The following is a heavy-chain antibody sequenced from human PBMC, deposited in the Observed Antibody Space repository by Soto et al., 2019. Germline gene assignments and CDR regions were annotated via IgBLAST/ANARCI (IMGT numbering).Heavy chain of an antibody. J-gene: IGHJ4*02. Sequence: QVQLVESGGGVVQPGRSLRLSCAASGFTFSSYGMHWVRQAPGKGLEWVAVISYDGSNKYYADSVKGRFTISRDNSKNTLYLQMNSLRAGDTGVYYWGRGGGGSTSCYGVDYWGQGTLVTVSS. D-gene: IGHD2-2*01. CDR3: GRGGGGSTSCYGVDY. CDR2: ISYDGSNK. V-gene: IGHV3-30*03. CDR1: GFTFSSYG.